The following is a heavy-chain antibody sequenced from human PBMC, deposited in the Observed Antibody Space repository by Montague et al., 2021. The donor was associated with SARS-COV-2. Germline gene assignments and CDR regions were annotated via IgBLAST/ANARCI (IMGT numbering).Heavy chain of an antibody. J-gene: IGHJ6*02. CDR2: IYYSGST. Sequence: SETLSLPCTVSGGSISSSSYYWGWIRQPPGKGLEWIGSIYYSGSTYYNPSLKSRVTISVDTSKNQFSLKLSSVTAADTAVYYCARQGMAGITIFGVVLPNYGMDVWGQGTTVTVSS. V-gene: IGHV4-39*01. CDR1: GGSISSSSYY. CDR3: ARQGMAGITIFGVVLPNYGMDV. D-gene: IGHD3-3*01.